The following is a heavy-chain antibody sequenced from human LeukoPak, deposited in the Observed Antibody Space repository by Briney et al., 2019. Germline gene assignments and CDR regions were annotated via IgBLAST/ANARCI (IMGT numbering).Heavy chain of an antibody. CDR3: AREDGVVPAATYYYYYGMDV. CDR1: GFTFSDYY. V-gene: IGHV3-11*01. Sequence: GGSLRLSCAASGFTFSDYYMSWIRQAPGKGLEWVSYISSSGSTIYYADSVKGRSTISRDNAKNSLYLQMNSLRAEDTAVYYCAREDGVVPAATYYYYYGMDVWGQGTTVTVSS. D-gene: IGHD2-2*01. CDR2: ISSSGSTI. J-gene: IGHJ6*02.